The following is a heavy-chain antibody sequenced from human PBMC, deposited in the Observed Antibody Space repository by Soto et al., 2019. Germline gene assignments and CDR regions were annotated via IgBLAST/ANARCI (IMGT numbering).Heavy chain of an antibody. Sequence: EVQLVESGGDLVQPGGSLRLSYAASGFTFSSYWMSWVRQAPGKGLEWVANIKQDGSEKYYVDSVKGRFTISRDNAKNSLYLQMNSLRAEDTAVYYCARECVGDGYHGDFDYWGQGTLVTVSS. CDR3: ARECVGDGYHGDFDY. CDR2: IKQDGSEK. J-gene: IGHJ4*02. V-gene: IGHV3-7*04. D-gene: IGHD5-18*01. CDR1: GFTFSSYW.